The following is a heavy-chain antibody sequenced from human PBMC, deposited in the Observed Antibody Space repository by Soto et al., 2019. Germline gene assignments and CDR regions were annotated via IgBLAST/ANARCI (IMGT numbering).Heavy chain of an antibody. CDR2: INAGNGNT. J-gene: IGHJ4*02. CDR1: GYTFTNYA. D-gene: IGHD3-16*01. V-gene: IGHV1-3*05. CDR3: ARAVGGPTSNLDS. Sequence: QVQLVQSGAEEKKPGASVKVSCKASGYTFTNYAMHWVRQAPGQRLEWMGWINAGNGNTKYSQKFQGRVTITGDTSASTAYMELSSLRSEDTAVYYCARAVGGPTSNLDSWGQGTLVTVSS.